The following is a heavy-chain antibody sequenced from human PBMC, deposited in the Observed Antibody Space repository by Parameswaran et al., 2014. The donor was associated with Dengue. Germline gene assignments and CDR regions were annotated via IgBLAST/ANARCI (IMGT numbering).Heavy chain of an antibody. J-gene: IGHJ6*02. D-gene: IGHD3-9*01. Sequence: WIRQPPGKGLEWIGSIYYSGSTYYNPSLKSRVTISVDTSKNQFSLKLSSVTAADTAVYYCARASQNTIPILYYYGMDVWGQGTTVTVSS. V-gene: IGHV4-39*01. CDR2: IYYSGST. CDR3: ARASQNTIPILYYYGMDV.